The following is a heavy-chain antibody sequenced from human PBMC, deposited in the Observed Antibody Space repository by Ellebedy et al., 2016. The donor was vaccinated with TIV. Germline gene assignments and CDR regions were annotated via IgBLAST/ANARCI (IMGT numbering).Heavy chain of an antibody. D-gene: IGHD3-22*01. Sequence: AASVKVSCKASGYTFTTYAMHWVRQAPGQRLEWMGWINAGNGNTKYSQKLQGRVTIPRDTSASTAYMELSSLRSEDTAVYYCARLSRVYDSSGYNWFDPWGQGTLVTVSS. CDR3: ARLSRVYDSSGYNWFDP. CDR2: INAGNGNT. V-gene: IGHV1-3*01. CDR1: GYTFTTYA. J-gene: IGHJ5*02.